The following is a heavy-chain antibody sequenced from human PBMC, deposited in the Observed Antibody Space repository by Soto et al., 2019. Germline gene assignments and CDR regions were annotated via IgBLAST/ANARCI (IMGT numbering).Heavy chain of an antibody. CDR3: ARDDVETVTSHFDL. J-gene: IGHJ2*01. Sequence: QVQLQESGPGLVKPSETLSLTCTVSGGSISSYYWSWIRQPPGKGLEWIGYIYYSGSTNYNPSLKSRVTISVDTSKNQFALKLSSVTAADTAVYYCARDDVETVTSHFDLWGRGTLVTVSS. D-gene: IGHD4-17*01. CDR1: GGSISSYY. CDR2: IYYSGST. V-gene: IGHV4-59*01.